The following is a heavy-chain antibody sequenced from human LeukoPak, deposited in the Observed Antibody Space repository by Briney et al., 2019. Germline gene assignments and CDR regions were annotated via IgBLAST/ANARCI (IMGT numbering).Heavy chain of an antibody. V-gene: IGHV3-30-3*01. J-gene: IGHJ6*02. Sequence: GRSLRLSCAASGFTFSSYAMHWVRQAPGKGLEWVAVISYDGSNKYYADSVKGRFTIFRDNSKNTLYLQMNSLRAEDTAVYYCARVLVVPAAPDYYYGMDVWGQGTTVTVSS. CDR3: ARVLVVPAAPDYYYGMDV. CDR2: ISYDGSNK. CDR1: GFTFSSYA. D-gene: IGHD2-2*01.